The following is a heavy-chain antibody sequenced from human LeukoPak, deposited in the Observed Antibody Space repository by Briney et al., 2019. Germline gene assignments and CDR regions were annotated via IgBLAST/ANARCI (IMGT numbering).Heavy chain of an antibody. CDR1: GFTFSNSD. J-gene: IGHJ5*02. Sequence: GGSLRLSCTACGFTFSNSDMNWVRQAPGKGLEWVSSISGSGGSTYYADSVKGRFTISRDNSKNTLYLQMNSLRAEDTAVYYCAKHGCSSTSCYTLRWFDPWGQGTLVTVSS. V-gene: IGHV3-23*01. CDR3: AKHGCSSTSCYTLRWFDP. D-gene: IGHD2-2*02. CDR2: ISGSGGST.